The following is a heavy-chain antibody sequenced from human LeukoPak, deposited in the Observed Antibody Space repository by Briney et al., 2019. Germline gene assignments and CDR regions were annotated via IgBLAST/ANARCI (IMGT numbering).Heavy chain of an antibody. Sequence: PSETPSLTCTVSGVSIGGNSYWSWIRQPPGKGPEWIGHISNSGSTYYSPSLSSRVTISLDTSKNQFSLKLRSVTAADTAVYYCARGGASSIPLDYWGRGTLVTVSS. CDR3: ARGGASSIPLDY. CDR1: GVSIGGNSY. D-gene: IGHD1-26*01. J-gene: IGHJ4*02. CDR2: ISNSGST. V-gene: IGHV4-61*01.